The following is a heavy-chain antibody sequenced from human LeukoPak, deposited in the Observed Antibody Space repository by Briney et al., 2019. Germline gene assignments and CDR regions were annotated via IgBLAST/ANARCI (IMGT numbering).Heavy chain of an antibody. CDR1: GGSISSTSYY. V-gene: IGHV4-39*07. Sequence: SETLSLTCVVSGGSISSTSYYWGWIRQPPGKGLEWIGSIYYSGSTYYSPSLKSRVTISVDTSKNQFSLKLSSVTAADTAVYCCARSSLGPMVYFDYWGQGTLVTVSS. D-gene: IGHD4/OR15-4a*01. CDR2: IYYSGST. CDR3: ARSSLGPMVYFDY. J-gene: IGHJ4*02.